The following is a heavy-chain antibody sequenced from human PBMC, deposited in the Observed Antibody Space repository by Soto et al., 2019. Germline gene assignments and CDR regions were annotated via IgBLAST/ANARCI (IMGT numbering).Heavy chain of an antibody. CDR3: ARDRDPDGFWTFAS. V-gene: IGHV3-53*01. Sequence: GSLRLSCAAFGFTLDKYTMGWVRQAPGKGLEWVAESFSSGGTQYADSVKGRFTISRDNSRNMVFLQMNGLRVEDTALYYCARDRDPDGFWTFASGGRGALVTASS. CDR1: GFTLDKYT. J-gene: IGHJ4*02. D-gene: IGHD3-3*01. CDR2: SFSSGGT.